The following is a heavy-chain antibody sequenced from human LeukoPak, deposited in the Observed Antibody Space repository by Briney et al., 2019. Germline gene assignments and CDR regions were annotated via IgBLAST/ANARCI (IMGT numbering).Heavy chain of an antibody. CDR3: ARIYCSSTSCYRVPGAFDI. Sequence: GESLKISCKGSGYSFTSYWIGWVRQMPGKGLEWMGIIYPGDSGTRYSPSFQGQVTISADKSISTAYLQWSSLKASDTAMYYCARIYCSSTSCYRVPGAFDIWGQGTMVTVSS. D-gene: IGHD2-2*02. J-gene: IGHJ3*02. CDR1: GYSFTSYW. V-gene: IGHV5-51*01. CDR2: IYPGDSGT.